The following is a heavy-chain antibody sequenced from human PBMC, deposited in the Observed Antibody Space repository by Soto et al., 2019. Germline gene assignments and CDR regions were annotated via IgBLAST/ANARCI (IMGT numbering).Heavy chain of an antibody. CDR1: GGSISSYY. J-gene: IGHJ6*02. V-gene: IGHV4-59*01. CDR2: IYYSGST. Sequence: NPSETLSLTCTVSGGSISSYYWSWIRQPPGKGLEWIGYIYYSGSTNYNPSLKSRVTISVDTSKNQFSLKLSSVTAADTAVYYCARVGGVQISSYYYYYGMDVWGQGTTVTVSS. D-gene: IGHD3-16*01. CDR3: ARVGGVQISSYYYYYGMDV.